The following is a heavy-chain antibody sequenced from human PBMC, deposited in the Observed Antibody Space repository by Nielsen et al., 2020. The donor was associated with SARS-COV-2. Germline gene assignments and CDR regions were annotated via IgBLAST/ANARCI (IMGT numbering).Heavy chain of an antibody. Sequence: ASVKVSCKASGYTFTSYAMNWVRQAPAQGLEWMGWINTNTGNPTYAQGFTGRFVFSLDTSVSTAYLQISSLKAEDTAVYYCARDLYGYYGSGSPGYWGQGTLVTVSS. CDR3: ARDLYGYYGSGSPGY. CDR2: INTNTGNP. CDR1: GYTFTSYA. D-gene: IGHD3-10*01. J-gene: IGHJ4*02. V-gene: IGHV7-4-1*02.